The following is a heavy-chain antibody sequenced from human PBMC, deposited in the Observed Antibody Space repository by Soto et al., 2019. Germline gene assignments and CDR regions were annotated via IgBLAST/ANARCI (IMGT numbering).Heavy chain of an antibody. CDR2: INAGNGNT. J-gene: IGHJ4*02. D-gene: IGHD3-22*01. Sequence: QVQLVQSGAEEKKPGASVKVSCKASGYTFTSYAMHWVRQAPGQRLEWMGRINAGNGNTKYSQKFQGRVTFTRDTSASPAYMELSSLRSEDTAVYYCARGSGPMIEWHWGQGTLVTVSS. CDR3: ARGSGPMIEWH. CDR1: GYTFTSYA. V-gene: IGHV1-3*05.